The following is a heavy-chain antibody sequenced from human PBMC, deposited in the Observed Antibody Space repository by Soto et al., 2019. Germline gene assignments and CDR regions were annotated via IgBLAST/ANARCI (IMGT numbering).Heavy chain of an antibody. D-gene: IGHD6-19*01. CDR2: IYWDDDK. J-gene: IGHJ4*02. CDR1: GFSLSTSGVG. CDR3: AHSSYGSGWYTAVGFDY. Sequence: QITLKESGPTLVKPTQTLTLTCTFSGFSLSTSGVGVGWIRQPPGKALEWLALIYWDDDKRYSPSLKSRLTITEDTSNNQVVLTLTTMDPVDTAAYYCAHSSYGSGWYTAVGFDYWGQGTLVTVSS. V-gene: IGHV2-5*02.